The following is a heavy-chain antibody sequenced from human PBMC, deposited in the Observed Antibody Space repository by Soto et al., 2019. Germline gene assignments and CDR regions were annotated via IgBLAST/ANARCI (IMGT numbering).Heavy chain of an antibody. J-gene: IGHJ4*02. CDR1: GFTFSSYA. CDR3: AKSITARPFDY. Sequence: EVQLLESGGGLVQPGGSLRLSCTASGFTFSSYAMSWVRQAPGKGLGGVSAISGSGGNTYYADSVKGRFTISRDNSKNTLYLQMNSLRAEDTAVYYCAKSITARPFDYWGQGALVTVSS. V-gene: IGHV3-23*01. D-gene: IGHD6-6*01. CDR2: ISGSGGNT.